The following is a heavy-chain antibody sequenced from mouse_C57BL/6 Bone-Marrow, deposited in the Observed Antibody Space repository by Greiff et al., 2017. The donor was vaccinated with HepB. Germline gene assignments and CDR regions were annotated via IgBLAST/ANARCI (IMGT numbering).Heavy chain of an antibody. CDR3: AGGPGWDDWYFDV. CDR1: GFPITSGYY. D-gene: IGHD4-1*01. J-gene: IGHJ1*03. V-gene: IGHV12-3*01. CDR2: ITQSGET. Sequence: QVQLKESGPGLVKPSQSLFLTCSITGFPITSGYYWIWIRQSPGKPLEWMGYITQSGETFYNPSLQSPISITRETSKNQFFLQLNSVTTEDTAMYYCAGGPGWDDWYFDVWGTGTTVTVSS.